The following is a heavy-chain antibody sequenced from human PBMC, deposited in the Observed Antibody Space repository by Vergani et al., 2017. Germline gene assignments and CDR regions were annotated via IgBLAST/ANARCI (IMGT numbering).Heavy chain of an antibody. CDR2: IYSGGST. CDR1: GFTVSSNY. D-gene: IGHD5-12*01. V-gene: IGHV3-53*04. CDR3: ARDRVDIVATTTYYYYYYGMDV. Sequence: EVQLVESGGGLVQPGGSLRLSCAASGFTVSSNYMSWVRQAPGKGLEWVSVIYSGGSTYYADSVKSRFTISRHNSKNTLYLQMNSLRAEDTAVYYCARDRVDIVATTTYYYYYYGMDVWGQGTTVTVSS. J-gene: IGHJ6*02.